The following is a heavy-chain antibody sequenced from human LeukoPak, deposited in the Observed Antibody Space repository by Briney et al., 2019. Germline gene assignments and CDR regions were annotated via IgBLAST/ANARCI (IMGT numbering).Heavy chain of an antibody. Sequence: GGSLRLSCAASGFTFSSYWMSWVRQAPGKGLEWVANIKQDGSEKYYVDSVKGRFTISRDNAKNSLYLQMNSLRAEDTAVYYCARDRQGRAARGFRYYYYYMDVWGKGTTVTVSS. D-gene: IGHD6-6*01. V-gene: IGHV3-7*01. CDR3: ARDRQGRAARGFRYYYYYMDV. J-gene: IGHJ6*03. CDR1: GFTFSSYW. CDR2: IKQDGSEK.